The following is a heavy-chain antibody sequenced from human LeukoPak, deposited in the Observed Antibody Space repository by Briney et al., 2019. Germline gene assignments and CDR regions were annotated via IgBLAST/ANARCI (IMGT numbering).Heavy chain of an antibody. CDR2: ISGSGGRT. J-gene: IGHJ5*02. CDR3: ARGRAVVAASDSWFDP. Sequence: GGSLRLSCAASGFTFSDYGMTWVRQAPGKGLEWVSTISGSGGRTYYADSVKGRFTISRDNAKNSLYLQMSSLRAEDTAVYYCARGRAVVAASDSWFDPWGQGTLVTVSS. D-gene: IGHD2-15*01. V-gene: IGHV3-23*01. CDR1: GFTFSDYG.